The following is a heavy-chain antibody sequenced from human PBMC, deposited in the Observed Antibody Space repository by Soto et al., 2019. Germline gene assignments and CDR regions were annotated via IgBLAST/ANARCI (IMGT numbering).Heavy chain of an antibody. J-gene: IGHJ4*02. CDR2: ISGSGGST. D-gene: IGHD3-22*01. CDR3: AKDHHYDSSGYNYVAYFDY. Sequence: GGSLRLSCAASGFTFTREAMIWVRQAPGKGLEWVSTISGSGGSTYYADSVKGRFTISRDYSKNTLYLQMNSLRAEDTAVYYCAKDHHYDSSGYNYVAYFDYWGQGTLVTVSS. CDR1: GFTFTREA. V-gene: IGHV3-23*01.